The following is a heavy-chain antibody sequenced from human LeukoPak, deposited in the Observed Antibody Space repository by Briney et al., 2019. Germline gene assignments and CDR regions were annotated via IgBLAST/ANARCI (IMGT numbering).Heavy chain of an antibody. CDR1: GYTFTGYY. V-gene: IGHV1-2*04. J-gene: IGHJ4*02. CDR2: INPNSGGT. Sequence: ASVKVSRKASGYTFTGYYMHWVRQAPGQGLEWMGWINPNSGGTNYAQKFQGWVTMTRDTSISTAYMELSRLRSDDTAVYYCARELYSGSYPTASLGYWGQGTLVTVSS. CDR3: ARELYSGSYPTASLGY. D-gene: IGHD1-26*01.